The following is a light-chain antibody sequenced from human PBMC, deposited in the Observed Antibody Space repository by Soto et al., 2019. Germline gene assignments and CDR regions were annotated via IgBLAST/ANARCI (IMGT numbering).Light chain of an antibody. CDR3: ATWDESLSGRV. J-gene: IGLJ3*02. Sequence: QAVVTQPPSASGPPGQRVTISCFGSSATIGSDYVYWYQQLPGAAPKLLLYRNNQRPSGVPDRFSGSKSGTSASLAISGLRSEDEADDYCATWDESLSGRVFGGGTKLTVL. CDR2: RNN. CDR1: SATIGSDY. V-gene: IGLV1-47*01.